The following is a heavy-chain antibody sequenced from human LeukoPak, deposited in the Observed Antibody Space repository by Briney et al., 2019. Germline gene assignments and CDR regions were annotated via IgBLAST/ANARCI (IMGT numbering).Heavy chain of an antibody. V-gene: IGHV1-2*02. Sequence: ASVKVSCKASGYTFTGYYMHWVRQAPGQGLEWMGWINPNSGGTNYAQKFQGRVTMTRDTSISTAYMELSSLRSEDTAVYYCASLSSGSYYSEGLDYWGQGTLVTVSS. CDR2: INPNSGGT. CDR1: GYTFTGYY. D-gene: IGHD3-10*01. J-gene: IGHJ4*02. CDR3: ASLSSGSYYSEGLDY.